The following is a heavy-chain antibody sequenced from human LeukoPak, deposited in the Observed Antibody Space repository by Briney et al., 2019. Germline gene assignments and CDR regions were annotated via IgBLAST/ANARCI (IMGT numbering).Heavy chain of an antibody. CDR3: ARVGDGLNDGFDI. CDR1: GYSISSGYY. J-gene: IGHJ3*02. V-gene: IGHV4-38-2*01. D-gene: IGHD5-24*01. CDR2: IYHSGST. Sequence: LETLSLTCAVSGYSISSGYYWGWIRQPPGKGLGWIGSIYHSGSTYYNPSLKSRVTISVDTSKNQFSLKLSSVTAADTAVYYCARVGDGLNDGFDIWGQGTMVTVSS.